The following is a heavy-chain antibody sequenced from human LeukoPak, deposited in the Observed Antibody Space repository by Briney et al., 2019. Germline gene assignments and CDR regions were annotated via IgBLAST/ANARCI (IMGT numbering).Heavy chain of an antibody. CDR3: ARDAKYSGSSRPFDY. J-gene: IGHJ4*02. Sequence: PSETLSLTCTVSGGSISSYYWGWIRQPPGKGLEWIGSIYYSGSTYYNPSLKSRVTISVDTSKNQFSLKLSSVTAADTAVYYCARDAKYSGSSRPFDYWGQGTLVTVSS. D-gene: IGHD1-26*01. V-gene: IGHV4-39*07. CDR2: IYYSGST. CDR1: GGSISSYY.